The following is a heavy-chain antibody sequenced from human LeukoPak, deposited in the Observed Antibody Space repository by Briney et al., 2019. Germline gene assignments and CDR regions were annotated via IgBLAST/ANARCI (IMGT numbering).Heavy chain of an antibody. D-gene: IGHD6-19*01. J-gene: IGHJ5*02. CDR3: AREDEQLRWFDP. CDR1: GFTVSSNY. Sequence: GGSLRLSCAASGFTVSSNYMSWVRQAPGKGLEWVSVIYSGGSTYYADSVKGRFTISRDNSKNTLYLQVNSLRAEDTAVYYCAREDEQLRWFDPWGQGTLVTVSS. V-gene: IGHV3-66*01. CDR2: IYSGGST.